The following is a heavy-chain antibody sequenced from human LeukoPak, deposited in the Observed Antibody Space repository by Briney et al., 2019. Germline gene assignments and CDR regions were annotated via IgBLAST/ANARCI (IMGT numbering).Heavy chain of an antibody. J-gene: IGHJ4*02. Sequence: ASVKASCKASGYTFTSYGISWVRQAPGQGLEWMGWISAYNGNTNYAQKLQGRVTMTTDTSTSTAYMELRSLRSDDTAVYYCARSPYYYDSSGYNYFDYWGQGTLVTVSS. CDR3: ARSPYYYDSSGYNYFDY. V-gene: IGHV1-18*01. D-gene: IGHD3-22*01. CDR2: ISAYNGNT. CDR1: GYTFTSYG.